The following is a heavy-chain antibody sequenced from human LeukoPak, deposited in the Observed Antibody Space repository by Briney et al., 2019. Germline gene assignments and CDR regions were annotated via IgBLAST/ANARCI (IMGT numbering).Heavy chain of an antibody. Sequence: GASVKVSCKASGGTFSSYAISWVRQAPGQGLEWMGGIIPIFGTANYAQKFQGRVTITADKSTSTAYMELSSLRSEDTAVYYCARSYSSSWYGGLYWGQGTLVTVSS. CDR3: ARSYSSSWYGGLY. J-gene: IGHJ4*02. V-gene: IGHV1-69*06. CDR1: GGTFSSYA. D-gene: IGHD6-13*01. CDR2: IIPIFGTA.